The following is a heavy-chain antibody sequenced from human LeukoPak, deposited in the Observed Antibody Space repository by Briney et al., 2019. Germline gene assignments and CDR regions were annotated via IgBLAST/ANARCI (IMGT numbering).Heavy chain of an antibody. Sequence: SETLSLTCTVSGGSISTYYWGWIRQPPGNGLEWIGYSSSSGGSNYNPSLNSRGTISVETSKNQFSLTLSSVTAADTAVYHCARHGGSYSHDYWGQGTLVTVSS. CDR1: GGSISTYY. V-gene: IGHV4-59*08. CDR3: ARHGGSYSHDY. CDR2: SSSSGGS. D-gene: IGHD1-26*01. J-gene: IGHJ4*02.